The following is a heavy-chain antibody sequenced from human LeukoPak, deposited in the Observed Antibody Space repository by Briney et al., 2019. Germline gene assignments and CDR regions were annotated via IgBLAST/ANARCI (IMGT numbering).Heavy chain of an antibody. CDR2: ISAYDGNT. CDR1: GYTFTSYG. V-gene: IGHV1-18*01. Sequence: GASVKVSCKASGYTFTSYGISWVRQAPGQGLEWMGWISAYDGNTNYAQKLQGRVTMTTDTSTSTAYMELRSLRSDDTAVYYCARGPPMLPYYDFWSGSYYYYGMDVWGQGTTVTVSS. CDR3: ARGPPMLPYYDFWSGSYYYYGMDV. D-gene: IGHD3-3*01. J-gene: IGHJ6*02.